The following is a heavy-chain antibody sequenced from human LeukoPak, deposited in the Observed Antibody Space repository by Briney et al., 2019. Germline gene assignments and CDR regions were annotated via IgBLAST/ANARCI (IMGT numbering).Heavy chain of an antibody. Sequence: GASVKVSCKASGYTFTSYGISWVRQAPGQGLEWMGWISAYNGNTNYARKLQGRVTMTTDTSTSTAYMELRSLRSDDTAVYYCAIDLPTRTEQQLVRSYYYYGMDVWGQGTTVTVSS. CDR3: AIDLPTRTEQQLVRSYYYYGMDV. V-gene: IGHV1-18*01. CDR2: ISAYNGNT. J-gene: IGHJ6*02. D-gene: IGHD6-13*01. CDR1: GYTFTSYG.